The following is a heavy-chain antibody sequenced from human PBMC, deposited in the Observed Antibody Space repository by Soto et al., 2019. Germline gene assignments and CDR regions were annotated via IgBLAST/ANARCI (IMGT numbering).Heavy chain of an antibody. Sequence: GGSLRLSCAASGFTFSSYAMSWVRQAPGKGLEWVSAISGSGGSTYYADSVKGRFTISRDNSKNTLYLQMNSLRAEDTAVYYCAKDGSAGSYYDSSGYYAYWGQGTLVTVSS. J-gene: IGHJ4*02. D-gene: IGHD3-22*01. CDR1: GFTFSSYA. V-gene: IGHV3-23*01. CDR2: ISGSGGST. CDR3: AKDGSAGSYYDSSGYYAY.